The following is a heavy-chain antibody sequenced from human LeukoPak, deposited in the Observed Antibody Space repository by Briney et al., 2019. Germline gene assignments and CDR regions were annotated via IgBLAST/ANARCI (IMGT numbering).Heavy chain of an antibody. V-gene: IGHV3-23*01. CDR1: GFTFSDYY. Sequence: GGSLRLSCAASGFTFSDYYMTWIRQAPGKGLEWVSGISPSGDIRYYADSVKGRFTISRDNSKNTLYLEVNSLTAEDTAVYYCAKDDAWLRFGEWSQGTLVTVSS. J-gene: IGHJ4*02. CDR2: ISPSGDIR. D-gene: IGHD3-10*01. CDR3: AKDDAWLRFGE.